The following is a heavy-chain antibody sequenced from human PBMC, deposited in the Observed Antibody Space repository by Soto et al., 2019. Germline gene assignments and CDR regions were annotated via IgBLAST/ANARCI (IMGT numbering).Heavy chain of an antibody. CDR1: GFTFSSYW. CDR2: IKQDGSKK. Sequence: EVQLVESGGGLVQPGGSLRLSCAASGFTFSSYWMSWVRQAPGKGLEWVANIKQDGSKKYYVDSVKGRFTISRDNAKNSLYLQMNSLRAEDTAVYYCARDAVAATPLIDYWGQGTLVTVSS. CDR3: ARDAVAATPLIDY. D-gene: IGHD2-15*01. V-gene: IGHV3-7*01. J-gene: IGHJ4*02.